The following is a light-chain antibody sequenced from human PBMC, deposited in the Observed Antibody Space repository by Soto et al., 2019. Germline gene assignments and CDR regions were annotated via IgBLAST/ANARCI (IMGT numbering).Light chain of an antibody. CDR3: QQYNNWPRT. Sequence: EIVMTQSPATLAVSPGETTRLYCRASQSINSDVAWYQQKLGQTPRLLIHGASTRATGIAARFSGSGSGTEFTLTISGLQSEDFAVYYCQQYNNWPRTFGQGTKVDIK. J-gene: IGKJ1*01. CDR1: QSINSD. CDR2: GAS. V-gene: IGKV3-15*01.